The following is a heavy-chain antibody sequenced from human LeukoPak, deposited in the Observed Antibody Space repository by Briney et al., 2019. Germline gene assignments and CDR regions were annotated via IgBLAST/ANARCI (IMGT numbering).Heavy chain of an antibody. CDR3: ARDSSGYVSVLFDY. D-gene: IGHD3-22*01. Sequence: PGGSLRLSCAASGFTFSSYGMHWVRQAPGKGLEWVAVISYDGSYKYYADSVKGRFTISRDNSKNTLYLQMNSLRAEDTAVYYCARDSSGYVSVLFDYWGQGTLVTVSS. V-gene: IGHV3-30*03. J-gene: IGHJ4*02. CDR1: GFTFSSYG. CDR2: ISYDGSYK.